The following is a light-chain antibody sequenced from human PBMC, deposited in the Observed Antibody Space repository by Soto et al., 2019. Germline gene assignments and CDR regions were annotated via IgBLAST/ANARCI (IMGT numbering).Light chain of an antibody. CDR2: SAS. CDR1: QALRND. Sequence: DIQMTHSPSSLSASVGDRVAITCRASQALRNDLAWYQQKPGKAPDLLIYSASTLQSGVPSRFSGSGSETEFSLTIRALQPEDFATYYCQQLSRYPLTFGGGTKVDIK. V-gene: IGKV1-9*01. CDR3: QQLSRYPLT. J-gene: IGKJ4*01.